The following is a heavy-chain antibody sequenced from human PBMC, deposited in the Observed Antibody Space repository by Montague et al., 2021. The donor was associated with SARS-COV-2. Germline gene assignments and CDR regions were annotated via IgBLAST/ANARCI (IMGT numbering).Heavy chain of an antibody. Sequence: SETLSLTCIVSDDSISSSSYYWGWIRQPPGKGLEYIGSIYYSGSAYYNPSLKSRVTISIDTSKNQFSLKLNSVTAADTAVYYCARDIAPQNSDCGCAFDYWGQGTLVTVSS. CDR1: DDSISSSSYY. CDR3: ARDIAPQNSDCGCAFDY. V-gene: IGHV4-39*07. J-gene: IGHJ4*02. CDR2: IYYSGSA. D-gene: IGHD2-21*01.